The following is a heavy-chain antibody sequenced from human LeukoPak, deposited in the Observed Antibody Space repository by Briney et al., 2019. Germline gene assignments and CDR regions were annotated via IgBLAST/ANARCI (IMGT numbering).Heavy chain of an antibody. V-gene: IGHV3-21*01. CDR3: ASSAYYYDSSGYYFTF. Sequence: PGGPLRLSCAASGFTFSSYSMNWVRQAPGKGLEWVSSISSSSSYIYYADSVKGRFTISRDNAKNSLYLQMNSLRAEDTAVYYCASSAYYYDSSGYYFTFWGQGTLVTVSS. J-gene: IGHJ4*02. CDR1: GFTFSSYS. CDR2: ISSSSSYI. D-gene: IGHD3-22*01.